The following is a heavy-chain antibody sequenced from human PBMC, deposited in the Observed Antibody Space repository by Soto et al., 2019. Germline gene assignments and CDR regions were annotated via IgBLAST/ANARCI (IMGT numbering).Heavy chain of an antibody. CDR3: ARDLDNSWSGFFDY. D-gene: IGHD3-3*01. CDR1: GFTFSSYG. Sequence: GGSLRLSCAASGFTFSSYGMHWVRQAPGKGLEWVAVIWYDGSNKYYADSVKGRFTISRDNSKNTLYLQMNSLRAEDTAVYYCARDLDNSWSGFFDYWGQGTLVTVSS. J-gene: IGHJ4*02. CDR2: IWYDGSNK. V-gene: IGHV3-33*01.